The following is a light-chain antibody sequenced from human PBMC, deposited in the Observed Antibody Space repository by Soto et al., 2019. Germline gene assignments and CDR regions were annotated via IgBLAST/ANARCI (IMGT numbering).Light chain of an antibody. J-gene: IGKJ4*01. V-gene: IGKV2-28*01. Sequence: DIVMTQSPLSLPVTPGEPASISCRSSQSLLHSNGYNYLDWYLQKPGQSPQLLIYLGSNRASGVPDRFSGSGSGTDFTLTISSLQAEDVAVYYCQQYYNSPLTFGGGTKVEIK. CDR2: LGS. CDR3: QQYYNSPLT. CDR1: QSLLHSNGYNY.